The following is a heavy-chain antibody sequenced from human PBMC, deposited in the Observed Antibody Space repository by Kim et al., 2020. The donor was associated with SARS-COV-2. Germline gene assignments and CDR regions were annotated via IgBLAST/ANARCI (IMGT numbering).Heavy chain of an antibody. CDR2: IYYFGST. CDR3: ASVRELSLTGGWFDP. J-gene: IGHJ5*02. D-gene: IGHD3-16*02. Sequence: SETLSLTCTVSGGSFSSYYWSWIRQPPGKGLEWIGYIYYFGSTNYNPSLKSRVTISVDTSKNQISLNLTSVTAADTAVYYCASVRELSLTGGWFDPWGQGTLVTVSS. CDR1: GGSFSSYY. V-gene: IGHV4-59*08.